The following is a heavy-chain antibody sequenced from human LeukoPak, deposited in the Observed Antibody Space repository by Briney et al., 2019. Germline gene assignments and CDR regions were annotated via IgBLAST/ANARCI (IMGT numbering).Heavy chain of an antibody. J-gene: IGHJ4*02. CDR1: GFTFSSYG. Sequence: PGRSLRLSCVVSGFTFSSYGMHWVRQAPGKGLEWVAVISYDGSNKYYADSVKGRFTISRDNSKNTLYLQMNSLRAEDAAVYYCAKEDFWSGPDLLYLDYWGQGTLVTVSS. CDR3: AKEDFWSGPDLLYLDY. CDR2: ISYDGSNK. D-gene: IGHD3-3*01. V-gene: IGHV3-30*18.